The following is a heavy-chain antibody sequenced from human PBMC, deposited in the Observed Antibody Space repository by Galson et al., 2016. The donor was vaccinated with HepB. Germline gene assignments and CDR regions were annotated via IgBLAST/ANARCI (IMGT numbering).Heavy chain of an antibody. CDR2: IWYDGSIK. V-gene: IGHV3-33*01. CDR3: ARDDFGDSIDY. CDR1: GFTFSSYG. D-gene: IGHD4-17*01. J-gene: IGHJ4*02. Sequence: SLRLSCAASGFTFSSYGMHWVRQAPGKGLEWVAVIWYDGSIKYYADSLKGRFTISRDNPKNTLYMQMNSLRAEDTAVYYCARDDFGDSIDYWGRGTLVTVSS.